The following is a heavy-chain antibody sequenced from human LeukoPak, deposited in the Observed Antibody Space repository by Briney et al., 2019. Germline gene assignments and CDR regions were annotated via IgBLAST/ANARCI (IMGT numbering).Heavy chain of an antibody. D-gene: IGHD5-24*01. CDR3: ARWLELMRNFDW. J-gene: IGHJ4*02. Sequence: GGSLRLPCVGSGFTFSDYWMSWVRQAPGKGLEWVANIKQDGSEKDYVDALKGRFTISRDNAKNSLYLQMNSLRAEDTAVYYCARWLELMRNFDWWGQGTMVTVSS. CDR1: GFTFSDYW. CDR2: IKQDGSEK. V-gene: IGHV3-7*01.